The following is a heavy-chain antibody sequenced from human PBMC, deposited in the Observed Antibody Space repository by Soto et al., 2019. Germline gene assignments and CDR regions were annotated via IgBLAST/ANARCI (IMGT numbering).Heavy chain of an antibody. CDR1: GFIFSNNG. CDR3: AGSGWYYY. D-gene: IGHD6-19*01. Sequence: TGGSLRLSCAGSGFIFSNNGMHWVRQAPGKGLEWVAFMSYDGSDKFYADSVKGRFTISRDNSKNTLYLQMNSLRAEDTAVYYCAGSGWYYYWGQGTLVTVSS. J-gene: IGHJ4*02. CDR2: MSYDGSDK. V-gene: IGHV3-30*05.